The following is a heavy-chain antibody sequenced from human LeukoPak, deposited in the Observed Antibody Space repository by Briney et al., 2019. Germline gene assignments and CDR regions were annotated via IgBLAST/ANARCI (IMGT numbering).Heavy chain of an antibody. D-gene: IGHD3-22*01. CDR1: GYTFSSCA. CDR2: IDTKTGNP. CDR3: AIHPSDSSGYFSY. J-gene: IGHJ4*02. Sequence: ASVKVSCKASGYTFSSCAINWVRQAPGQGLEYMGWIDTKTGNPTYAQGFTGRFVFSLDASVSTAYLQISSLKAEDTAVYYCAIHPSDSSGYFSYWGQGALVTVSS. V-gene: IGHV7-4-1*02.